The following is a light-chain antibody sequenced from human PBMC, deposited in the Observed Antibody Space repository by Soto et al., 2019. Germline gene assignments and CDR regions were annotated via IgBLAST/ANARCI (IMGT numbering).Light chain of an antibody. CDR1: KLGDKY. J-gene: IGLJ2*01. Sequence: SYELTQPPSVSGAPGQTAIIICSGDKLGDKYACWYQQKPGQSPVLVIYQDSKRPSGIPERFSGSNSGNTATLTISGTQDMDEDDYYCQAWDSSTVVFGGGTKLTV. V-gene: IGLV3-1*01. CDR2: QDS. CDR3: QAWDSSTVV.